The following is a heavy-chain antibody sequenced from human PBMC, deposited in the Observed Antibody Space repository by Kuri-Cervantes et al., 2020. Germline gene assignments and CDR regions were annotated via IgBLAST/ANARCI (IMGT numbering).Heavy chain of an antibody. CDR2: IYYSGST. D-gene: IGHD2-15*01. Sequence: GSLRLSCTVSGGSIINHYWSWIRQPPGKGLEWIGYIYYSGSTNYNPSLKSRVTISVDTSKNQFSLKLSSVTAADTAVYYCARGHYCSGGSCPYYYYYYMDVWGKGTTVTVSS. CDR3: ARGHYCSGGSCPYYYYYYMDV. CDR1: GGSIINHY. V-gene: IGHV4-59*11. J-gene: IGHJ6*03.